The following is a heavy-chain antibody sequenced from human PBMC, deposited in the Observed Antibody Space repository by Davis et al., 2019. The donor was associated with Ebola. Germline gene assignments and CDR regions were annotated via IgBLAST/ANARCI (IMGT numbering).Heavy chain of an antibody. V-gene: IGHV4-59*01. J-gene: IGHJ6*04. CDR3: ARGLTGTILYYYGMDV. D-gene: IGHD1-7*01. CDR1: GGSIRGYH. CDR2: IYYSGST. Sequence: SETLSLTCSVSGGSIRGYHWSWIRQSPGKGLEWIGYIYYSGSTNYNPSLKSRVSISLDTSKNQFSLKLSSVTAADTAVYYCARGLTGTILYYYGMDVWGKGTTVTVSS.